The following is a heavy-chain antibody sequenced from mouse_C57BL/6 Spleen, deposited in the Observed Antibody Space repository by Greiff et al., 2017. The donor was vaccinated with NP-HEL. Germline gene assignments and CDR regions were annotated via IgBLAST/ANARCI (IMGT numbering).Heavy chain of an antibody. CDR3: ARYYYGRRYFDV. D-gene: IGHD1-1*01. J-gene: IGHJ1*03. CDR1: GFTFSDYY. Sequence: EVMLVESEGGLVQPGSSMKLSCTASGFTFSDYYMAWVRQVPEKGLEWVANINYDGSSTYYLDSLKSRFIISRDNAKNILYLQMSSLKSEDTATYYCARYYYGRRYFDVWGTGTTVTVSS. CDR2: INYDGSST. V-gene: IGHV5-16*01.